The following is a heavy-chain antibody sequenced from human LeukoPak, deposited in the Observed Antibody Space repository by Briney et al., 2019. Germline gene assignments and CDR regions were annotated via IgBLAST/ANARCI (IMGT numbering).Heavy chain of an antibody. CDR2: IRQDGSEK. J-gene: IGHJ4*02. V-gene: IGHV3-7*01. D-gene: IGHD1-26*01. CDR3: ARDGSGSYHYDTAFDF. CDR1: GFTFSSYW. Sequence: PEGSLRLSCEASGFTFSSYWMSWVRQAPGKGLEWVANIRQDGSEKCYVDSVKGRFTISRDNAKNSLYLQMNSLRAEDTAVYYCARDGSGSYHYDTAFDFWGQGTLVTVSS.